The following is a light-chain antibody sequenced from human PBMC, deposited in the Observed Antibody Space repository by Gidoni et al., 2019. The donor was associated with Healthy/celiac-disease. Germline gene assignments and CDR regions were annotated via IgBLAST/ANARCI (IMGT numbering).Light chain of an antibody. V-gene: IGKV3-11*01. J-gene: IGKJ4*01. CDR2: DAS. Sequence: EIVLHQSPPTLSFSPGERATLSCRASQSVSSYLAWYQQKPGQTPRLLTSDASNRATGIPARVSGSGSGTDFTLTISSLEPEDFAVYYCQQRSNWLTFGGGTKVEIK. CDR3: QQRSNWLT. CDR1: QSVSSY.